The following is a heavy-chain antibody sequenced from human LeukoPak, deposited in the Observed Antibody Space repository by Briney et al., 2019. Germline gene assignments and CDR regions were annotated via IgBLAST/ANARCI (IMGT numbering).Heavy chain of an antibody. V-gene: IGHV3-48*03. D-gene: IGHD3-10*01. CDR1: GFTFSSYE. CDR2: ISSSGSTI. Sequence: GGSLRLSCAASGFTFSSYEMNWVRQAPGKGLEWVSYISSSGSTIYYADSVKGRFTISRDNAKNSLYLQMNSLRAEDTAVYYCARTGYYGSGSFVGYWGQGTLVTVSS. CDR3: ARTGYYGSGSFVGY. J-gene: IGHJ4*02.